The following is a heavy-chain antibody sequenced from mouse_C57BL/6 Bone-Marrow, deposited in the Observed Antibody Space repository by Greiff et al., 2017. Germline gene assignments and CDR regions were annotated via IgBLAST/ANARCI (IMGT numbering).Heavy chain of an antibody. CDR2: IYPGSGST. J-gene: IGHJ3*01. Sequence: QVQLQQPGAELVKPGASVKMSCKASGYTFTSYWITWVKQRPGQGLEWIGDIYPGSGSTNYNEKFKGKATLTVDTSSSTAYLQRSSLTSEDSAVYYCAREGFYDGYYALFAYWGQGTLVTVSA. CDR1: GYTFTSYW. V-gene: IGHV1-55*01. D-gene: IGHD2-3*01. CDR3: AREGFYDGYYALFAY.